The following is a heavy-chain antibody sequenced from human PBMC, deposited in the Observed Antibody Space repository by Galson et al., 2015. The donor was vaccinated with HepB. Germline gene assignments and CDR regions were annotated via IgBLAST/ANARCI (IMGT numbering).Heavy chain of an antibody. V-gene: IGHV4-59*01. D-gene: IGHD3-22*01. CDR3: AELGVSSGYYSHFDY. CDR1: GGSISSYY. J-gene: IGHJ4*02. Sequence: ETLSLTCTVSGGSISSYYWSWIRQPPGKGLEWIGYIYYSGSTNYNPSLKSRVTISVDTSKNQFSLKLSSVTAADTAVYYCAELGVSSGYYSHFDYWGQGTLVTVSS. CDR2: IYYSGST.